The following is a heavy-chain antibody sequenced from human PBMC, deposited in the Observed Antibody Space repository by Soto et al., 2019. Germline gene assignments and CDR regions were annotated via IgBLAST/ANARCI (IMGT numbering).Heavy chain of an antibody. CDR1: GFTFSDHY. J-gene: IGHJ4*02. V-gene: IGHV3-30-3*01. CDR2: ISYDGSNK. Sequence: GGSLRLSCEASGFTFSDHYMSWIRQAPGKGLEWVAVISYDGSNKYYADSVKGRFTISRDNSKNTLYLQMNSLRAEDTAVYYCARDITRGYSYGTFDYWGQGTLVTVSS. CDR3: ARDITRGYSYGTFDY. D-gene: IGHD5-18*01.